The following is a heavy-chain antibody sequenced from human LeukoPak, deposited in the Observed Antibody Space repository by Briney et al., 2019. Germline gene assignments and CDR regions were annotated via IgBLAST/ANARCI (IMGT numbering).Heavy chain of an antibody. D-gene: IGHD3-16*02. V-gene: IGHV3-30*03. CDR3: ARDTSLPHDAFDI. Sequence: GRSLRLSCAASGFTFSSYGMHWVRQAPGKGLEWVAVISHDGRVSYYADSVKGRFTMSRDNFKNTLDLQMSSLSIEDTAVYYCARDTSLPHDAFDIWGQGTMVTVSS. CDR1: GFTFSSYG. CDR2: ISHDGRVS. J-gene: IGHJ3*02.